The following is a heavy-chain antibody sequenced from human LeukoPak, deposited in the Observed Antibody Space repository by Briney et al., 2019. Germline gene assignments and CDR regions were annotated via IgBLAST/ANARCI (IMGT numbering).Heavy chain of an antibody. V-gene: IGHV3-23*01. CDR1: GFTFSSYA. Sequence: GGSLRLSCAASGFTFSSYAMSWVRQAPGKGLEWVSAISSSGGSTYYADSVKGRFTISRDNSKNTLYLQMNSLRAEDTAVYYCAKDRDRTQWLRSFDYWGQGTLVTVSS. D-gene: IGHD6-19*01. CDR2: ISSSGGST. J-gene: IGHJ4*02. CDR3: AKDRDRTQWLRSFDY.